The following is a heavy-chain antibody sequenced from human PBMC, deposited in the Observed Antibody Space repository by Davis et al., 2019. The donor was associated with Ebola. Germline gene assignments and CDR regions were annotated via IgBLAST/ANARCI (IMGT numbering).Heavy chain of an antibody. Sequence: GGSLRLSCAASGFTFSGSAMHWVRHASGKGLEWVGRIRSKANSYATAYAASVKGRFTISRDDSKNTLYLQMNSLRAEDTAVYYCAKVGCSSTSCYSVYYGMDVWGQGTTVTVSS. J-gene: IGHJ6*02. CDR2: IRSKANSYAT. CDR3: AKVGCSSTSCYSVYYGMDV. CDR1: GFTFSGSA. D-gene: IGHD2-2*01. V-gene: IGHV3-73*01.